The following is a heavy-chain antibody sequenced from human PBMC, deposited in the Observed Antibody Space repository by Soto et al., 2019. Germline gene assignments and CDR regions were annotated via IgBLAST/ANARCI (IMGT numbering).Heavy chain of an antibody. J-gene: IGHJ4*02. CDR1: GFTFSSYW. CDR2: IKEDGSAN. CDR3: ARDAPLYCIYGKCYWGFDH. Sequence: EVQLVESGGGLVQPGGSLRLSCVASGFTFSSYWMSWVRQAPGKGLEWVADIKEDGSANYYVDSVKGRFTNSRDNAKKSQYLQANSQRAEATAVYYCARDAPLYCIYGKCYWGFDHWGQVTLVTVSS. D-gene: IGHD2-15*01. V-gene: IGHV3-7*01.